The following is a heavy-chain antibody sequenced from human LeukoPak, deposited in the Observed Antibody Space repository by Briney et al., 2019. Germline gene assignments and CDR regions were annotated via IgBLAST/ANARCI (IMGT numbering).Heavy chain of an antibody. CDR3: ARGIDLRLGEFELDY. J-gene: IGHJ4*02. D-gene: IGHD3-16*01. CDR2: MNPNSGNT. CDR1: GGTFSSYA. V-gene: IGHV1-8*02. Sequence: ASVKVSCKASGGTFSSYAISWVRQAPGQGLEWMGWMNPNSGNTGYAQKFQGRVTMTRNTSISTAYMELSSLRSEDTAVYYCARGIDLRLGEFELDYWGQGTLVTVSS.